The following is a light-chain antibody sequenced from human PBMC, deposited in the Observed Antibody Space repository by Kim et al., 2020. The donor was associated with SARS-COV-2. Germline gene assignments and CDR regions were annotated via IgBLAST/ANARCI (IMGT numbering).Light chain of an antibody. J-gene: IGKJ2*01. CDR2: GAS. CDR3: QQYNNWLYT. Sequence: EIVMTQSPATLSVSPGERATLSCRASQSVSSNLAWYQQKPGQAPRLLIYGASTRATGIPARFSGSGSGTEFTLTISSLQSEDFAVYYCQQYNNWLYTFGQGTKLRS. V-gene: IGKV3-15*01. CDR1: QSVSSN.